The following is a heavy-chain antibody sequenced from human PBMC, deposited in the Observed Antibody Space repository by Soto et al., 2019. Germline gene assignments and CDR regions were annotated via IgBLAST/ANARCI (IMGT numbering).Heavy chain of an antibody. J-gene: IGHJ4*02. Sequence: QLQLQESGSGLVKPSQTLSLTCAVSGGSISSGGYSWSWIRQPPGKGLEWIGYIYHSGSTYYNPSLKRGVTKSVDRSKNQFSLKLSSVTAADTAVYYCAGGIAARPLGYWGQGTLVTVSS. D-gene: IGHD6-6*01. CDR2: IYHSGST. V-gene: IGHV4-30-2*01. CDR1: GGSISSGGYS. CDR3: AGGIAARPLGY.